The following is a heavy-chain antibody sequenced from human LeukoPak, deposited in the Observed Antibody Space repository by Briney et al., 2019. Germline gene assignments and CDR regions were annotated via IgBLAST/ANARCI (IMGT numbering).Heavy chain of an antibody. D-gene: IGHD2-15*01. J-gene: IGHJ5*02. Sequence: PSETLSLTCTVSGGSISSYYWSWIRQPPGKGLEWIGYIYYSGSTNYNPSLKSRVTISVDTSKNQFSLKLSSVTAADTAVYYCARGLRYCSGGSCYSGNWFDPWGQGTLVTVSS. CDR2: IYYSGST. V-gene: IGHV4-59*12. CDR3: ARGLRYCSGGSCYSGNWFDP. CDR1: GGSISSYY.